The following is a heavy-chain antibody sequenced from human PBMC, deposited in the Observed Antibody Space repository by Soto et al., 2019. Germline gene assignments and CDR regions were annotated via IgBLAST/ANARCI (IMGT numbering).Heavy chain of an antibody. J-gene: IGHJ4*02. CDR2: IIPVFGTA. Sequence: QVKLVQSGGEVRKPGSSVKVSCKASGGTFNSYAISWVRQAPGQGLEWMGGIIPVFGTAKYAERLQGRVTITADESTSTFYMELSGLRSEDTALYYCASARGIQVTIGNHFDSWGQGTLVTVSS. CDR3: ASARGIQVTIGNHFDS. CDR1: GGTFNSYA. D-gene: IGHD4-17*01. V-gene: IGHV1-69*01.